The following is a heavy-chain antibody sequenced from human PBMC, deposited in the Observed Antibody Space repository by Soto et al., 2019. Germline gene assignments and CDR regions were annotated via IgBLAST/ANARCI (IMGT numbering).Heavy chain of an antibody. CDR1: GGSFSGYY. V-gene: IGHV4-34*01. Sequence: QVQLQQWGAGLLKPSETLSLTCAVYGGSFSGYYWSWIRQPPGKGLEWIGEINHSGSTNYNPSLKSRVTIAVDTSKYQFSLKLSSVTAADTAVYYCARPRSRDSSGWYYFDYWGQGTLVTVSS. CDR3: ARPRSRDSSGWYYFDY. D-gene: IGHD6-19*01. CDR2: INHSGST. J-gene: IGHJ4*02.